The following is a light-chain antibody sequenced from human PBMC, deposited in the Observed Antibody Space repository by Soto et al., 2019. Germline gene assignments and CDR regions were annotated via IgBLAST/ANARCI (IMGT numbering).Light chain of an antibody. J-gene: IGLJ1*01. Sequence: QSVLTQPPSVSGAPGQRVTISCTGSSSNIGAGYDVHWYQQLPGTAPKLLIYGNSNRPSGVPDRFSGSKSGTSDSLAITGLQAEDEADYYCHSYDSSLSGYVFGTGTKLTVL. V-gene: IGLV1-40*01. CDR3: HSYDSSLSGYV. CDR1: SSNIGAGYD. CDR2: GNS.